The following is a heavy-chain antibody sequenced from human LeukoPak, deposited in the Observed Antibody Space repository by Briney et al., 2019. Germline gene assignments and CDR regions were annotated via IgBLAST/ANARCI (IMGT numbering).Heavy chain of an antibody. CDR2: IRYDGNNK. J-gene: IGHJ6*03. CDR1: GFPFSAYV. Sequence: GRSLRLSCAASGFPFSAYVMHWVRQAPGTGLGWVSVIRYDGNNKYYADSVKGRFTISRDKSKNTLYLQMNSLRAEDTAVYYCARDRGNQRGYYYYYMDVWGKGTTVTVSS. CDR3: ARDRGNQRGYYYYYMDV. D-gene: IGHD1-14*01. V-gene: IGHV3-33*01.